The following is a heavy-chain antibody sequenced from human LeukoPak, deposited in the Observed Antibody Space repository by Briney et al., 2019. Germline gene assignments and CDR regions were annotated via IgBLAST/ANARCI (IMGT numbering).Heavy chain of an antibody. Sequence: ASVKVSCKASGYIFTIYGFSWVRQAPGQGLEWMGWISAYNGNTNYAQKFQGRVTITADESTSTAYMELSSLRSEDTAVYYCARSPSGYSGYDPVYFWGQGTLVTVSS. D-gene: IGHD5-12*01. CDR2: ISAYNGNT. J-gene: IGHJ4*02. CDR1: GYIFTIYG. V-gene: IGHV1-18*01. CDR3: ARSPSGYSGYDPVYF.